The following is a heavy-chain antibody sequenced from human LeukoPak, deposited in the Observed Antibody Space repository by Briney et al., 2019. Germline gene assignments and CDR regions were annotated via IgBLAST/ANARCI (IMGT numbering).Heavy chain of an antibody. CDR1: RGPSSTYY. V-gene: IGHV4-59*13. CDR2: IHYTGRT. CDR3: ARGTPDPENSTYRDY. D-gene: IGHD2/OR15-2a*01. Sequence: SETLSLTCTISRGPSSTYYWSWSRQTPGTTLEWIGNIHYTGRTRYNPSLESRVTMSLDTPKNEFSLRLTSMTAADSAVYYCARGTPDPENSTYRDYSGQG. J-gene: IGHJ4*02.